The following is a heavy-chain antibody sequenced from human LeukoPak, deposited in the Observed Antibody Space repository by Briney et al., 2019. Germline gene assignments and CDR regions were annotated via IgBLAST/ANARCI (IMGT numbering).Heavy chain of an antibody. CDR3: ATFSVADYFDN. V-gene: IGHV3-21*01. CDR1: GFTFNSYS. CDR2: ISSTSTYI. Sequence: GGSLRLSCAASGFTFNSYSMNWVRQAPGKGLEWVSSISSTSTYIFYADSVKGRFTVSRDNAKNSLHLQMNSLRAEDTAVYYCATFSVADYFDNWGQGTLVTVSS. J-gene: IGHJ4*02.